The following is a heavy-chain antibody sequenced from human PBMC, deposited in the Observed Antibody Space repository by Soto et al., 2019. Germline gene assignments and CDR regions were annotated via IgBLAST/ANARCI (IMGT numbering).Heavy chain of an antibody. V-gene: IGHV3-30*18. CDR3: AKDRDYYDSSGYYDY. CDR1: GFTFSSYG. D-gene: IGHD3-22*01. J-gene: IGHJ4*02. CDR2: ISYDGSNK. Sequence: GGSLRLSCAASGFTFSSYGMHWVRQAPGKGLEWVAVISYDGSNKYYADSVKGRFTISRDNSKNTLYLQMNSLRAEDTAVYYCAKDRDYYDSSGYYDYWGQGT.